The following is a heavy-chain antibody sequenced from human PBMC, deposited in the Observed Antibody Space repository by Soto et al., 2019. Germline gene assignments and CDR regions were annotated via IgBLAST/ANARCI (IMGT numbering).Heavy chain of an antibody. CDR2: IYYSGST. CDR1: GGSISSSSYY. D-gene: IGHD6-13*01. V-gene: IGHV4-39*01. CDR3: ARQGSAAGTVYNWFDP. Sequence: SETLSLTCTVSGGSISSSSYYWGWIRQPPGKGLEWIGSIYYSGSTYYNPSLKSRVTISVDTSKNQFSLKLSSVTAADTAVYYCARQGSAAGTVYNWFDPWGQGTLVTVSS. J-gene: IGHJ5*02.